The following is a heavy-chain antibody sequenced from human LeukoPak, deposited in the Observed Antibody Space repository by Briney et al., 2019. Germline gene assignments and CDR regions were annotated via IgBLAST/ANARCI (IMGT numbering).Heavy chain of an antibody. Sequence: SETLSLTCAVYGGSFSGYYWSWVRQPPEKGLEWIGEINHSGSTNYNPSLKSRVTISVDTSKNQFSLKLSSVTAADTAVYYCARGKQPGYSSSWYNWFDPWGQGTLVTVSS. CDR2: INHSGST. CDR1: GGSFSGYY. CDR3: ARGKQPGYSSSWYNWFDP. J-gene: IGHJ5*02. V-gene: IGHV4-34*01. D-gene: IGHD6-13*01.